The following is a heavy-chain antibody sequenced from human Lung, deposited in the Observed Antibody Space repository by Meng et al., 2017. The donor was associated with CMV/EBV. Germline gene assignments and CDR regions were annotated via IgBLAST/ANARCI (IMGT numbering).Heavy chain of an antibody. CDR1: GYSISSGYY. Sequence: GSRRLSCTVSGYSISSGYYWGWVRQPPGKGLEWIGSIYHSGSTYYNPSLKSRVTISVDTSKNQFSLKLSSVTAADTAVYYCARARFDYWGQGTLVTVSS. J-gene: IGHJ4*02. V-gene: IGHV4-38-2*02. CDR3: ARARFDY. CDR2: IYHSGST.